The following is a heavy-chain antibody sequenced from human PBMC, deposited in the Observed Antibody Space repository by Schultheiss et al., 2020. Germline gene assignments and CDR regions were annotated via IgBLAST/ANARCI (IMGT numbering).Heavy chain of an antibody. Sequence: SVKVSCKASGGTFSSYAISWVRQAPGQGLEWMGGIIPIFGTANYAQKFQGRVTMTEDTSTDTAYMELSSLRSEDTAVYYCARGRDGSRDYYYGMDVWGQGTTVTVSS. D-gene: IGHD6-13*01. J-gene: IGHJ6*02. V-gene: IGHV1-69*06. CDR1: GGTFSSYA. CDR2: IIPIFGTA. CDR3: ARGRDGSRDYYYGMDV.